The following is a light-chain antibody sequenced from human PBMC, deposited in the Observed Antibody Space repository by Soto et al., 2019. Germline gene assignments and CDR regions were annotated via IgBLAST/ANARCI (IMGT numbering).Light chain of an antibody. CDR2: DAS. CDR1: QGISSH. J-gene: IGKJ4*01. Sequence: AIRMTQSPSSFSASTGDTVTITCRASQGISSHLAWYQQKPGKAPKLLIFDASTLQSGVPSRFTGSGSGADFTLTITCLQSEDFATYYCQQYYSYPLTFGGGTTVEIK. V-gene: IGKV1-8*01. CDR3: QQYYSYPLT.